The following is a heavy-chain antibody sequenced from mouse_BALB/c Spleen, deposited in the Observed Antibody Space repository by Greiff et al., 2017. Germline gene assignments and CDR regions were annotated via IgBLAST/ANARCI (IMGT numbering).Heavy chain of an antibody. Sequence: EVHLVESGGGLVQPGGSRKLSCAASGFTFSSFGMHWVRQAPEKGLEWVAYISSGSSTIYYADTVKGRFTISRDNPKNTLFLQMTSLRSEDTAMYYCARYYGSSSNYAMDYWGQGTSVTVSS. CDR1: GFTFSSFG. D-gene: IGHD1-1*01. CDR3: ARYYGSSSNYAMDY. CDR2: ISSGSSTI. V-gene: IGHV5-17*02. J-gene: IGHJ4*01.